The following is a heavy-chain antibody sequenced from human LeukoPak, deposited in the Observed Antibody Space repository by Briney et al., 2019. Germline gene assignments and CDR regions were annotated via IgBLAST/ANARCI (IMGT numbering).Heavy chain of an antibody. D-gene: IGHD4-11*01. V-gene: IGHV1-69*04. Sequence: SVKVSCKASGGTFSSYTISWVRQAPGQGLEWMGRMIPILGIANYAQKFQGRVTITADKSTSTAYMELSSLRSEDTAVYYCARDLHRLSPNHYYYYYMDVWGKGTTVTVSS. CDR2: MIPILGIA. CDR3: ARDLHRLSPNHYYYYYMDV. CDR1: GGTFSSYT. J-gene: IGHJ6*03.